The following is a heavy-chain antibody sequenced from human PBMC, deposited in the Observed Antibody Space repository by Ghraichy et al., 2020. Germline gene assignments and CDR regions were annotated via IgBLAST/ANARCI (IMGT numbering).Heavy chain of an antibody. CDR1: GFTFSSYG. CDR2: IWYDGSNK. CDR3: ARDRFNYYDSSGYDY. J-gene: IGHJ4*02. D-gene: IGHD3-22*01. V-gene: IGHV3-33*08. Sequence: GESLKISCAASGFTFSSYGMHWVRQAPGKVLEWVAVIWYDGSNKYYADSVKGRLTISRDTSKNTLYLQMNSLCAEDTAVYYCARDRFNYYDSSGYDYWGQGTLVTVSS.